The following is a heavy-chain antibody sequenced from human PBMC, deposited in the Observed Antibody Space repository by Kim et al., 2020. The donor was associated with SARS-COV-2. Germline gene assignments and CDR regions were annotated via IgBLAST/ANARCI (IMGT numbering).Heavy chain of an antibody. CDR1: GGSISSYY. J-gene: IGHJ3*02. CDR2: IYYSGST. Sequence: SETLSLTCTVSGGSISSYYWSWIRQPPGKGLEWIGYIYYSGSTNYNTSLKSRVTISVDTSKNQFSLKLSSVTAADTAVYYCARHEDYGDYSAFDIWGQGTMVTVSS. D-gene: IGHD4-17*01. CDR3: ARHEDYGDYSAFDI. V-gene: IGHV4-59*08.